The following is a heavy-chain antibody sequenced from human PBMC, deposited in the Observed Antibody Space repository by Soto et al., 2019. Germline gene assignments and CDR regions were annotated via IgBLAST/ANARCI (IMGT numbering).Heavy chain of an antibody. CDR2: IYYSGST. Sequence: SETLSLTCTVSGGSISSSSYYWGWIRQPPGKGLEWIGSIYYSGSTYYNPSLKSRVTISVDTSKNQFSLKLSSVTAADTAVYYCARMEVIAAAGTLVSGMDVWGQGTTVTVSS. CDR3: ARMEVIAAAGTLVSGMDV. V-gene: IGHV4-39*01. D-gene: IGHD6-13*01. CDR1: GGSISSSSYY. J-gene: IGHJ6*02.